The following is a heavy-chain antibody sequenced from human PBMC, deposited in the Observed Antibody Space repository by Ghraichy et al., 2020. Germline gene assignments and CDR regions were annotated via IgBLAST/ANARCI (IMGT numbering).Heavy chain of an antibody. Sequence: SETLSLTCTVSGGSISSYYWTWIRQPPGKGLEWIGYIYYSGSTNYNPSLKSRVTISVDTSKNQFSLKLNSVTAADTAVYYCARQTTVTTEYGMDVWGQGTTVTVPS. V-gene: IGHV4-59*01. CDR1: GGSISSYY. CDR2: IYYSGST. CDR3: ARQTTVTTEYGMDV. J-gene: IGHJ6*02. D-gene: IGHD4-17*01.